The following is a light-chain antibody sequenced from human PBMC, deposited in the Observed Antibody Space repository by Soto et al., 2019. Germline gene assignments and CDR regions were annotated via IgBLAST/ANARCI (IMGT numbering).Light chain of an antibody. CDR2: DVT. Sequence: QSVLTQPASVSGSPGQSTTISCTGTSSDIGGYNYVSWYQQHPGNAPQLIIYDVTNRPSGVSNRFSGSKSGNTASLTISGLQAEDEADFYCSSFTSSSTWVFGGGTKVTVL. CDR1: SSDIGGYNY. J-gene: IGLJ3*02. CDR3: SSFTSSSTWV. V-gene: IGLV2-14*01.